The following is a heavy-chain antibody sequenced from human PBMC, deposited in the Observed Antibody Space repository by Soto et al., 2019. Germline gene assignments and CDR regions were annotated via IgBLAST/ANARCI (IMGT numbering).Heavy chain of an antibody. J-gene: IGHJ6*02. CDR1: GDTFSRHA. CDR3: ATDALVGYTSGWQSYRNSVSGMDV. CDR2: IIPIFGTT. V-gene: IGHV1-69*01. Sequence: QVQLVQSGAEVKKPGSSVKVSCKASGDTFSRHAISWVRQAPGQGLEWMGEIIPIFGTTNDAQKFQGRVTMNADESTSTAYMELSGLRSEDTAMYYCATDALVGYTSGWQSYRNSVSGMDVWGQGTTVTVSS. D-gene: IGHD6-19*01.